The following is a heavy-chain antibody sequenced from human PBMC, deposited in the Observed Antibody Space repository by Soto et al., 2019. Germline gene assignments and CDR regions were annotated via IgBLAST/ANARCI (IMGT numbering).Heavy chain of an antibody. CDR2: INPNSGGT. Sequence: ASVKVSCKASGYTFTGYYMHWVRQAPGQGLELMGWINPNSGGTNYAQKFQGWVTMTRDTSISTAYMELSRLRSDDTAVYYCARGRRGGSYYYYYYYMDVWGKGTTVTVSS. D-gene: IGHD1-26*01. V-gene: IGHV1-2*04. CDR3: ARGRRGGSYYYYYYYMDV. CDR1: GYTFTGYY. J-gene: IGHJ6*03.